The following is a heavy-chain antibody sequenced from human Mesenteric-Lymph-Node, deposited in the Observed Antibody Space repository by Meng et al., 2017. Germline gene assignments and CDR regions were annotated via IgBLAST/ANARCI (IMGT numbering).Heavy chain of an antibody. V-gene: IGHV4-38-2*02. CDR1: GYSITTVHY. J-gene: IGHJ3*02. D-gene: IGHD5-12*01. CDR2: IYHSGST. CDR3: ARDDTYSGYDPLAFDI. Sequence: SDTLSLPCAVSGYSITTVHYWGWTRQPPGKGLEWIGCIYHSGSTCYNPSLKSRYTISVDTTKNQISLKLSSVTAADTAVYDWARDDTYSGYDPLAFDIWGQGTRVT.